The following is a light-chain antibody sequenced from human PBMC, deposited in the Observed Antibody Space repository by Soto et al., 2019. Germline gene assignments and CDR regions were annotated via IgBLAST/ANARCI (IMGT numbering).Light chain of an antibody. CDR3: QQYYSIPLT. Sequence: DIVMTQCPDSLSVWPCDMGTINCKSSQCLLYSSNNKNYLAWYQQKPGQPPTLLLYWASSRESGVPDRFSGSGSGTDFALTISSLQAEDAAVYHCQQYYSIPLTFGGGTKVDI. CDR1: QCLLYSSNNKNY. CDR2: WAS. J-gene: IGKJ4*01. V-gene: IGKV4-1*01.